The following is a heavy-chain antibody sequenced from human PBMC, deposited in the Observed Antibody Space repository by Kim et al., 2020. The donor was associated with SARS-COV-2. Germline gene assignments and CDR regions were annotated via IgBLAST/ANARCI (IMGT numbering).Heavy chain of an antibody. CDR1: GGSFSGYQ. CDR3: ARGVPGY. Sequence: SETLSLTCAVYGGSFSGYQWSWIRQSPGKGLEWIGQINDSGSTNYNPSLKSRVTISVDTSKNQFSLKLTSVTAADTAVYYCARGVPGYWVQGTLVTVSS. CDR2: INDSGST. J-gene: IGHJ4*02. V-gene: IGHV4-34*01.